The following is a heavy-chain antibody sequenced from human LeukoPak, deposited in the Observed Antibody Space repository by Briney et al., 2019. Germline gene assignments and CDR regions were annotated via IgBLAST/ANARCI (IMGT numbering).Heavy chain of an antibody. Sequence: ASVKVSCKASGYTFTSYHMHWVRQAPGQGLEWMGVINPSGGSTSYAQKFQGRVTMTRDMSTSTVYMALSSLRSEDTAVYYCARSIYSSPRGGFDPWGQGTLVTVSS. CDR3: ARSIYSSPRGGFDP. D-gene: IGHD6-13*01. CDR2: INPSGGST. CDR1: GYTFTSYH. V-gene: IGHV1-46*01. J-gene: IGHJ5*02.